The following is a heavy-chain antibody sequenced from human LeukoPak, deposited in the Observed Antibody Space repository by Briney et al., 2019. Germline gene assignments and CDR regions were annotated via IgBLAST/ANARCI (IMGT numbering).Heavy chain of an antibody. D-gene: IGHD3-9*01. CDR2: ISSSSSYI. J-gene: IGHJ5*02. Sequence: GGSLRLSCAASGFTFSNAWMSWVRQAPGKGLEWVSSISSSSSYIYYADSVKGRFTISRDNAKNSLYLQMNSLRAEDTAVYYCARTNYDILTGYYPWGQGTLVTVSS. V-gene: IGHV3-21*01. CDR3: ARTNYDILTGYYP. CDR1: GFTFSNAW.